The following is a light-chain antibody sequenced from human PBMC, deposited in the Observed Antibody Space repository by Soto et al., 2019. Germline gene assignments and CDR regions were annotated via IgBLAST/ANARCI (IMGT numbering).Light chain of an antibody. CDR1: QSISSW. Sequence: DIQMTQSPSPLSASVGDRVTITCRASQSISSWLAWYQQKPGKAPKLLIYDASSLESGVPSRFSGSGSGTEFTLTISSLQPDDFATYYCQQYNSYLYTFGQGTKLESK. CDR2: DAS. J-gene: IGKJ2*01. CDR3: QQYNSYLYT. V-gene: IGKV1-5*01.